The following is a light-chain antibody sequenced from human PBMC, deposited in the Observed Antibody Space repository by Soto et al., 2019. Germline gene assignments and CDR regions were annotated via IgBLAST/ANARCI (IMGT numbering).Light chain of an antibody. CDR1: QSSSRR. CDR2: DAS. Sequence: EIQVTQSPSTLSASIGDRVTMTCRIRQSSSRRLAWYQQKPGKAPRLLIYDASSLERGVPSRFSGSGSGTEFTLTITSLEPDDFATYYCQQYHSWAFGQGTKVDIK. J-gene: IGKJ1*01. V-gene: IGKV1-5*01. CDR3: QQYHSWA.